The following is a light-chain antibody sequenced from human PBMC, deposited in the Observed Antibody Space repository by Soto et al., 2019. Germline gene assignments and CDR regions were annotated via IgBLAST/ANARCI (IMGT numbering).Light chain of an antibody. Sequence: EIVLTQSPGTLSLSPGERATLSCRANQSVSSSYFAWYQQKPGQAPRLLIYGASSRATGIPDRFSGSGSGTDFTLTISRLEPEDFAVYYCQQYGSSPLTFGQGTKVEIK. CDR2: GAS. CDR3: QQYGSSPLT. CDR1: QSVSSSY. V-gene: IGKV3-20*01. J-gene: IGKJ1*01.